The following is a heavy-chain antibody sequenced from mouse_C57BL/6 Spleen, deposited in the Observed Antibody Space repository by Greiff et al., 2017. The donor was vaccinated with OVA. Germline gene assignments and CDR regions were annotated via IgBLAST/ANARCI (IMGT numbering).Heavy chain of an antibody. J-gene: IGHJ4*01. CDR2: IWSDGST. V-gene: IGHV2-6*03. Sequence: VQLKESGPGLVAPSQSLSITCTVSGFSLTSYGVHWVRQPPGKGLEWLVVIWSDGSTTYNSALNSRLSISKDNSKSQVFLKMNSLQTDDTAMYYCAKGGSSYEDYYAMDYWGQGTSVTVSS. CDR1: GFSLTSYG. CDR3: AKGGSSYEDYYAMDY. D-gene: IGHD1-1*01.